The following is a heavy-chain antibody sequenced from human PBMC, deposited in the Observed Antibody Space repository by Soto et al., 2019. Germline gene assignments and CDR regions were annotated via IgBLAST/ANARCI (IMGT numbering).Heavy chain of an antibody. CDR2: MYFGGSF. Sequence: QTQLQESGPGLVKPSETLSLTCNVSGASVSNGYWSWIRQPPGKGLEWIGFMYFGGSFNYNPSLTSRATISVDTSKNQFSLKVTSVTAADTAVYYCARSYYDATGFAVDPWGPGTLVTVSS. D-gene: IGHD3-22*01. J-gene: IGHJ5*02. V-gene: IGHV4-59*02. CDR3: ARSYYDATGFAVDP. CDR1: GASVSNGY.